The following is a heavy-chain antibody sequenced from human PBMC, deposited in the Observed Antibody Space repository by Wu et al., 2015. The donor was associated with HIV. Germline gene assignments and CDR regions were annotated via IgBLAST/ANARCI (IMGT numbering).Heavy chain of an antibody. J-gene: IGHJ1*01. CDR2: ISANNGNT. D-gene: IGHD5-18*01. Sequence: QVHLVQSGAEVKKPGASVKISCTASGYSFTDYYIHWVRQAPGQGLEWMGWISANNGNTESTQRLQGRVTMTTDTSTSTAYLEVKSLRSDDTAVYYCARGGYKYGTHLQLWGQGTLVIVSS. CDR1: GYSFTDYY. V-gene: IGHV1-18*04. CDR3: ARGGYKYGTHLQL.